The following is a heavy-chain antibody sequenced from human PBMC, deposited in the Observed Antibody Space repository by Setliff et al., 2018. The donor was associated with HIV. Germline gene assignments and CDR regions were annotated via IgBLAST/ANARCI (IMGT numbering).Heavy chain of an antibody. Sequence: PGGSLRLSCAASGLTFSNYWMNWVRQAPGRGLEWVANIKQDGSEKYYVDSVKGRFTISRDNAKNSLYLQMSSLRVEDTAVYYCARSVPDSAYRPTDYWGQGTQVTVSS. D-gene: IGHD3-22*01. CDR2: IKQDGSEK. V-gene: IGHV3-7*03. CDR1: GLTFSNYW. CDR3: ARSVPDSAYRPTDY. J-gene: IGHJ4*02.